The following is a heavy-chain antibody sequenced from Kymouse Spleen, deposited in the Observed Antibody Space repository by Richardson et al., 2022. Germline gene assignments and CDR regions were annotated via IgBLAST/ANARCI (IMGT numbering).Heavy chain of an antibody. D-gene: IGHD3-10*01. J-gene: IGHJ6*02. CDR3: ARGGYGSGSYYTYYYYGMDV. CDR1: GGSFSGYY. V-gene: IGHV4-34*01. CDR2: INHSGST. Sequence: QVQLQQWGAGLLKPSETLSLTCAVYGGSFSGYYWSWIRQPPGKGLEWIGEINHSGSTNYNPSLKSRVTISVDTSKNQFSLKLSSVTAADTAVYYCARGGYGSGSYYTYYYYGMDVWGQGTTVTVSS.